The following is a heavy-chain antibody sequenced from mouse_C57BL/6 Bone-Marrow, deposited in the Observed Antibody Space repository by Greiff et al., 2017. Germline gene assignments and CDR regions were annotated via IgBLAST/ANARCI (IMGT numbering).Heavy chain of an antibody. CDR1: GFTFSDYG. CDR2: ISSGSSTI. J-gene: IGHJ1*03. D-gene: IGHD1-1*01. V-gene: IGHV5-17*01. Sequence: EVKVVESGGGLVKPGGSLKLSCAASGFTFSDYGMHWVRQAPEKGLEWVAYISSGSSTIYYADTVKGRFTISRDNAKNTLFLQMTSLRSEDTAMXYCAKTDGSSYGYFDVWGTGTTVTVSS. CDR3: AKTDGSSYGYFDV.